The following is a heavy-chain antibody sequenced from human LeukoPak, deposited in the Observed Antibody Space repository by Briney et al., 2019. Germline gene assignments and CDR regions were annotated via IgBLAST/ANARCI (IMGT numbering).Heavy chain of an antibody. CDR2: IYTSGST. J-gene: IGHJ4*02. D-gene: IGHD3-9*01. Sequence: SETPSLTCTVSGGSISSYYWSWIRQPAGKGLEWIGRIYTSGSTNYNPSLKSRVTMSVDTSKNQFSLKLSSVTAADTAVYYCAREAPARYGENFDYWGQGTLVTVSS. CDR3: AREAPARYGENFDY. CDR1: GGSISSYY. V-gene: IGHV4-4*07.